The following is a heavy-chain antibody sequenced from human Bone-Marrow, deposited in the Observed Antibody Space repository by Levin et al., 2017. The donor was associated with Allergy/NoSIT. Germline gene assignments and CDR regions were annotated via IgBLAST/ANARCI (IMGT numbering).Heavy chain of an antibody. CDR1: GGSISSGGYS. CDR2: IYHSGST. V-gene: IGHV4-30-2*01. J-gene: IGHJ3*02. Sequence: SETLSLTCAVSGGSISSGGYSWSWIRQPPGKGLEWIGYIYHSGSTYYNPSLKSRVTISVDRSKNQFSLKLSSVTAADTAVYYCARESQKSAAFDIWGQGTMVTVSS. CDR3: ARESQKSAAFDI.